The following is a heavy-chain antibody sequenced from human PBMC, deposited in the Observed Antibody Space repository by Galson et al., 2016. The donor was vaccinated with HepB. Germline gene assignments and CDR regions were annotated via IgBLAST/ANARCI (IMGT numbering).Heavy chain of an antibody. D-gene: IGHD1-26*01. J-gene: IGHJ2*01. CDR3: ALGASVPVGDDWYFHL. CDR1: GYTLSELS. Sequence: SVKVSCKVSGYTLSELSIHWVRQSPGKGLEWMGSFDPEEDGKRLYAEKFKGRVTTTEDTSTDAAYMELSRLTSEDTANYFCALGASVPVGDDWYFHLWGRGTLVTVSS. V-gene: IGHV1-24*01. CDR2: FDPEEDGKR.